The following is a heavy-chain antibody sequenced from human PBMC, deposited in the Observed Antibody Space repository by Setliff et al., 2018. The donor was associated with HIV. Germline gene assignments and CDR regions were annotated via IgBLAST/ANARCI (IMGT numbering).Heavy chain of an antibody. J-gene: IGHJ4*02. D-gene: IGHD4-17*01. CDR3: ATEEGTTVHRTGF. V-gene: IGHV4-39*07. CDR1: GDSISSSTYC. CDR2: ICGTWKT. Sequence: SETLSLTCTVSGDSISSSTYCWGWIRQPPGKGLEWIGSICGTWKTYYNPSLKSRVTISVDTSKNQLSLKMTSVTAADTAVYYCATEEGTTVHRTGFWGQGTLVTVSS.